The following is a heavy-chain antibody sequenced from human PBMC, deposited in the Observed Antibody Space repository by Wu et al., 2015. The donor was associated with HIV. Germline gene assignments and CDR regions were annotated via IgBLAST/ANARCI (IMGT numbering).Heavy chain of an antibody. CDR3: AREKQGGSGSGVSKQGGGLDV. Sequence: QVQLEQSGSEVKEPQTSVTMSCKASGYIFSDYYIHWVRQAPGQGLEWVGMTNPNGGRTRFARRLLGRATMSRDTSTSTIKLSLKYLESEDTAVYYCAREKQGGSGSGVSKQGGGLDVWGQGTTVIVSS. D-gene: IGHD3-10*01. CDR1: GYIFSDYY. V-gene: IGHV1-46*04. CDR2: TNPNGGRT. J-gene: IGHJ6*02.